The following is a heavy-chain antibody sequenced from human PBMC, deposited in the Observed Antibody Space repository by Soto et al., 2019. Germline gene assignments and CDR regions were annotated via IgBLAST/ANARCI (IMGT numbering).Heavy chain of an antibody. Sequence: QVQLQQWGAGLLKPSETLSLTCAVYGGSFSGYYWSWIRQPPGKGLEWIGEINHSGSTNYNPSLKRRVTISVATSKNQFSLKLSAVTAADTAVYYCARRHMVRARVGYFDLWGRGTLVTVSS. CDR3: ARRHMVRARVGYFDL. CDR2: INHSGST. J-gene: IGHJ2*01. CDR1: GGSFSGYY. D-gene: IGHD3-10*01. V-gene: IGHV4-34*01.